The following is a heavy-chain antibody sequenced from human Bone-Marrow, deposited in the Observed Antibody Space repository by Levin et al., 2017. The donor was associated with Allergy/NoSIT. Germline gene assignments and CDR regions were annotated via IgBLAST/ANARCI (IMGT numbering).Heavy chain of an antibody. CDR3: ARADEYYYDSSGYYYDY. Sequence: LSLTCAASGFTFSSYWMSWVRQAPGKGLEWVANIKQDGSEKYYVDSVKGRFTISRDNAKNSLYLQMNSLRAEDTAVYYCARADEYYYDSSGYYYDYWGQGTLVTVSS. CDR1: GFTFSSYW. J-gene: IGHJ4*02. V-gene: IGHV3-7*01. CDR2: IKQDGSEK. D-gene: IGHD3-22*01.